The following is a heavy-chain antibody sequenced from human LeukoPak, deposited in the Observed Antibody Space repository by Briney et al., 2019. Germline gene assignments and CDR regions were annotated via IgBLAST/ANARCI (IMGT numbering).Heavy chain of an antibody. J-gene: IGHJ3*02. CDR1: GYTFTGYY. Sequence: ASVTVSCKASGYTFTGYYMHWVRQAPGEGLEWMGWINPNSGGTNYAQKFQGRVTMTRDTSISTAYMEMSRLRSEDTAVCYCARGQTSCTAFYTLVERTMGTVSS. V-gene: IGHV1-2*02. CDR3: ARGQTSCTAFYT. CDR2: INPNSGGT.